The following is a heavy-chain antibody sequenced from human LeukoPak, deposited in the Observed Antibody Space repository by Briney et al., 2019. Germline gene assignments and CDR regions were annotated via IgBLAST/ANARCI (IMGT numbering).Heavy chain of an antibody. CDR2: IYYSGST. J-gene: IGHJ6*03. CDR3: ARGDGYNSYYYYYYMDV. CDR1: GGSISSYY. D-gene: IGHD5-24*01. Sequence: SETLSLTCTVSGGSISSYYWSWIRQPPGKGLEWIGYIYYSGSTYYNPSLKSRVTISVDTSKNQFSLKLSSVTAADTAVYYCARGDGYNSYYYYYYMDVWGKGTTVTVSS. V-gene: IGHV4-59*01.